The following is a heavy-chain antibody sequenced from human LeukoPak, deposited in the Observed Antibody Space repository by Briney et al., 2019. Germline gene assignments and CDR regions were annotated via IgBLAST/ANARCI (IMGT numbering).Heavy chain of an antibody. CDR1: GYTFTGYY. D-gene: IGHD6-13*01. CDR3: ARGECSSSWAIYYYYYMDV. CDR2: INPNSGGT. Sequence: GASVKVSCKASGYTFTGYYMHWVRQAPGQGLEWMGWINPNSGGTNYAQKFQGRVTMTRDTSISTAYMELSRLRSDDTAVYYCARGECSSSWAIYYYYYMDVWGKGTAVTVSS. J-gene: IGHJ6*03. V-gene: IGHV1-2*02.